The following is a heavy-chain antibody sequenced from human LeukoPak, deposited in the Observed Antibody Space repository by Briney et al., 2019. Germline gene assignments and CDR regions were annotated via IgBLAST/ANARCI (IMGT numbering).Heavy chain of an antibody. CDR1: GGSFSGYY. D-gene: IGHD4-17*01. V-gene: IGHV4-34*01. Sequence: SETLSLTCAVYGGSFSGYYWSWIRQPPGKGLEWIGEINHSGSTNYNPSLKSRVTISVDKSKNQCSLKLSSVTAADTAVYYCARGPDYGHGLNSFDYWGQGTLVTVSS. J-gene: IGHJ4*02. CDR2: INHSGST. CDR3: ARGPDYGHGLNSFDY.